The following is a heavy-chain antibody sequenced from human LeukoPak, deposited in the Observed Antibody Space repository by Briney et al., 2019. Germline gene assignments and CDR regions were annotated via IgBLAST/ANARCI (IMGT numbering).Heavy chain of an antibody. V-gene: IGHV1-24*01. CDR3: ARGGYSSITPPDY. CDR1: GYTLTELS. J-gene: IGHJ4*02. D-gene: IGHD6-13*01. CDR2: FDPEDGET. Sequence: ASVKVSCKVSGYTLTELSMHWVRQAPGKGLEWMGGFDPEDGETFYAQKFQGRVTMTRDMSTSTVYMELSSLRSEDTAVYYRARGGYSSITPPDYWGQGTLVTVSS.